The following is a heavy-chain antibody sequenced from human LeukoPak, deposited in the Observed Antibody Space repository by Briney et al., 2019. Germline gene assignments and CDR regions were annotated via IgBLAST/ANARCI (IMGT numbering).Heavy chain of an antibody. CDR1: EFTFSTYA. J-gene: IGHJ6*03. CDR2: ISYDGSTT. CDR3: ARDWGVGGRPGYMDV. V-gene: IGHV3-30*04. Sequence: GRSLRLSCAASEFTFSTYAMHWVRQAPGKGLEWVAVISYDGSTTYYADSVKGRFTISRDNSKNTLYLQMNSLRGEDTAVYFCARDWGVGGRPGYMDVWGKGTTVTVSS. D-gene: IGHD6-6*01.